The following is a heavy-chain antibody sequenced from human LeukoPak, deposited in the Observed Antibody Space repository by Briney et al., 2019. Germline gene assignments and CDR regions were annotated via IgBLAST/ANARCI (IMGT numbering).Heavy chain of an antibody. Sequence: GGSLRLSCAASGFTFSTSPIHWIRQAPGKGLEWVAVISYDGRHIYYADSVKGRFTISRNNSKNTVYLQMNSLRVEDTAIYHCARGSTVSGNWYLQQWGQGTMVTVSS. CDR2: ISYDGRHI. D-gene: IGHD4-11*01. CDR1: GFTFSTSP. V-gene: IGHV3-30*04. CDR3: ARGSTVSGNWYLQQ. J-gene: IGHJ1*01.